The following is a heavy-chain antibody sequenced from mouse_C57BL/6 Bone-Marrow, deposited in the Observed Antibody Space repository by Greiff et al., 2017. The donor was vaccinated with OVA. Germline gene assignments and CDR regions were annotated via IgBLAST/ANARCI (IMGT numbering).Heavy chain of an antibody. Sequence: QVQLQQSGAELVRPGASVKLSCKASGYTFTDYYINWVKQRPGQGLEWIARIYPGSGNTYYNEKFKGKATLTAEKSSSTAYMQLSSLTSEDSAVYFCARLRGDYWGQGTSVTVSS. CDR3: ARLRGDY. D-gene: IGHD1-1*01. CDR2: IYPGSGNT. J-gene: IGHJ4*01. V-gene: IGHV1-76*01. CDR1: GYTFTDYY.